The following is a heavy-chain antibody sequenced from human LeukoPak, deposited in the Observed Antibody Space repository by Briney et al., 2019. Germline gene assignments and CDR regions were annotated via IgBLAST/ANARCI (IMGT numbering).Heavy chain of an antibody. CDR3: ARGREVLGYSYGWYFDL. J-gene: IGHJ2*01. D-gene: IGHD5-18*01. V-gene: IGHV3-30-3*01. CDR2: ISYDGSNK. CDR1: GFTFSSYA. Sequence: GGSLRLSCAASGFTFSSYAMHWVRQAPGKGLEWVAVISYDGSNKYYADSVKGRFTISRDNSKNTLYLQMNSLRAEDTAVYYCARGREVLGYSYGWYFDLWGRGTLVTVSS.